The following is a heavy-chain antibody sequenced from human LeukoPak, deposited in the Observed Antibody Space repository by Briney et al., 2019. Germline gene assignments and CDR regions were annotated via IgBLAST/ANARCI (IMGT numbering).Heavy chain of an antibody. V-gene: IGHV3-21*01. CDR3: ARDWAGSSYDY. D-gene: IGHD3-10*01. J-gene: IGHJ4*02. Sequence: GGSLRLSCAASGFMFSSYSIHWVRQTPGKGLEWVSSISSTSSYIYYADSVKGRFTISRDNAKNTVYLQMKSLRAEDTAVYYCARDWAGSSYDYWGRGTLVTVSS. CDR2: ISSTSSYI. CDR1: GFMFSSYS.